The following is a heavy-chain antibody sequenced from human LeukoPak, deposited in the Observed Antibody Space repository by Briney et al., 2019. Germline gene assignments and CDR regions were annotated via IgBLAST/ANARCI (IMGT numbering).Heavy chain of an antibody. CDR2: ISLTGLT. CDR3: SRENGAFSPFGY. D-gene: IGHD2-8*01. Sequence: PSGTLSLTCGVSSGSLSNTNWWSWVRQPPGQGLEWIGEISLTGLTHYNPSLESRVTVSLDKSKNQLSLNLTSVTAADTAVYYCSRENGAFSPFGYWGQGTLVTVLS. CDR1: SGSLSNTNW. J-gene: IGHJ4*02. V-gene: IGHV4-4*02.